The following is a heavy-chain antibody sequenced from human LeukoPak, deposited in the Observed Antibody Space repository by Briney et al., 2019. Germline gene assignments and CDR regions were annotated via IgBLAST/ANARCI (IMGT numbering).Heavy chain of an antibody. Sequence: PSETLSLTCTVSGGSISSGGYYWSWIRQHPGKGLEWIGYIDYSGSTYYNPSLKSRVTISVHTSKTQFSLKLRSVTAADTAVYYCASLIAARRRGPSVFDYWGQGTLVTVSS. CDR1: GGSISSGGYY. CDR3: ASLIAARRRGPSVFDY. CDR2: IDYSGST. V-gene: IGHV4-31*03. D-gene: IGHD6-6*01. J-gene: IGHJ4*02.